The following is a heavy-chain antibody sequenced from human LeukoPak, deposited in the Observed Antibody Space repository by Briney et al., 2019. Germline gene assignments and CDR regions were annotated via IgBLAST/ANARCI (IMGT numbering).Heavy chain of an antibody. CDR2: IYHSGST. D-gene: IGHD3-10*01. Sequence: SEPLSLTCTVSGDSIISRTHYWAWIRQPPGKGLEWIGSIYHSGSTYYNSSLKSRVTISVDTSKNQFSLKLSSVTATDTAVYFCARHPGASSGSGSYSIWFHPWGQGTLVTVSS. CDR3: ARHPGASSGSGSYSIWFHP. J-gene: IGHJ5*02. CDR1: GDSIISRTHY. V-gene: IGHV4-39*01.